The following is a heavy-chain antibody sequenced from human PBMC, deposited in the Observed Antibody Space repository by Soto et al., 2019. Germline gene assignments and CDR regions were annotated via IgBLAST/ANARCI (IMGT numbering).Heavy chain of an antibody. Sequence: SETLSLTCTVSGFSISGYYWSWIRQPPGKGLEWIGYIYSSGSTNYNPSLQSRVTISVDTSKTQFSLKLSSVTAADTAVYYCARLACSSTRCFTYFDYWGQGALVTVSS. CDR3: ARLACSSTRCFTYFDY. D-gene: IGHD2-2*02. V-gene: IGHV4-59*08. CDR1: GFSISGYY. J-gene: IGHJ4*02. CDR2: IYSSGST.